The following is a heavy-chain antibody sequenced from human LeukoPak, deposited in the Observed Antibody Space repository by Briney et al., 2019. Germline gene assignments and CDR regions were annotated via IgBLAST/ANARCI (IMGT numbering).Heavy chain of an antibody. CDR1: GGSISSGDNY. J-gene: IGHJ4*02. CDR2: SYYSGGT. D-gene: IGHD6-13*01. Sequence: SETLSLTCTVSGGSISSGDNYWSWIRQPPGKGLEWIAYSYYSGGTYYDPSLRSRVAISVDPPKNQFSLNLSPETHPDAGVYYCERGDSSSWSFKIWGQGTLVTVSS. CDR3: ERGDSSSWSFKI. V-gene: IGHV4-30-4*02.